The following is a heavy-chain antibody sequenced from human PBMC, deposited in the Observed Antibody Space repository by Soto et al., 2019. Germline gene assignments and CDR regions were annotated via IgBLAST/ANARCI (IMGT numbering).Heavy chain of an antibody. J-gene: IGHJ5*02. CDR3: AGHSSSWDNWFDP. Sequence: QVQLQESGPGLVKPSETLSLICTVSGGSISSYYWSWIRQPPGKGLEWIGYIYHSGSTNYNPSLKSRVTMSVGTAKNQFSLKLSSVTAADTAVYYCAGHSSSWDNWFDPWGQGTLVTVPS. V-gene: IGHV4-59*08. D-gene: IGHD6-13*01. CDR2: IYHSGST. CDR1: GGSISSYY.